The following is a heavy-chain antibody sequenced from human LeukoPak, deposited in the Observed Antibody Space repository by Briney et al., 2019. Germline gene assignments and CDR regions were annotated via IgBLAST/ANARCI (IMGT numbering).Heavy chain of an antibody. D-gene: IGHD5-24*01. V-gene: IGHV3-23*01. CDR2: ISDSGGRT. CDR1: GITLSNYG. J-gene: IGHJ4*02. CDR3: AKSRDGYPGKH. Sequence: SGGSLRLSCAVSGITLSNYGMSWVRQAPGKGLEWVAGISDSGGRTKYADSVKGRFTISRDNSKNTLYLQMNSLRAEDTAVYYCAKSRDGYPGKHWGQGTLVTVSS.